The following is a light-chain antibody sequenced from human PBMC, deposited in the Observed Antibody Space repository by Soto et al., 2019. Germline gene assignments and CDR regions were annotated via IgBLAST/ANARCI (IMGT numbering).Light chain of an antibody. CDR2: DVS. CDR1: ISDVGSYNY. J-gene: IGLJ1*01. V-gene: IGLV2-14*03. CDR3: GSYTTSSNYV. Sequence: QSMLTQPASVSVSPGQAITISCTGTISDVGSYNYVSWYQQYPGKAPKLMIYDVSTRPSGVSDRFSGSKSGNTASLTISGLRAEEEADYYCGSYTTSSNYVFGTGTKVTVL.